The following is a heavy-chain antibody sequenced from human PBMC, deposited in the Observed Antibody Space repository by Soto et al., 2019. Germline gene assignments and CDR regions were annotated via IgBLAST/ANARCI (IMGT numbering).Heavy chain of an antibody. J-gene: IGHJ6*02. D-gene: IGHD3-3*02. CDR2: IMPVFATP. CDR1: GGTFSTSA. CDR3: ARDKDRQQLGGNYYYILDV. Sequence: QVQLMQSGAEVKKPGSSVKVSCKASGGTFSTSAISWVRQAPGEGLEWVGGIMPVFATPDYAQKFQGRVTISADESTTTVDLALTSLTTDDTAVYYCARDKDRQQLGGNYYYILDVWGQGTAITVSS. V-gene: IGHV1-69*12.